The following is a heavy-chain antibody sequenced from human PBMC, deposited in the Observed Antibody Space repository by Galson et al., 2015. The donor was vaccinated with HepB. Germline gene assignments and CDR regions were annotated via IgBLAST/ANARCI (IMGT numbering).Heavy chain of an antibody. Sequence: LRLSCAASGFPFSTYSMHWVRQAPGKGLEWVGVISYDGNNKYYGDSVRGRFTISRDNSKNTLYLETNSLRTDDTAVYYCAREKVAAVLSDALDPWGQGTLVTASS. CDR1: GFPFSTYS. CDR2: ISYDGNNK. V-gene: IGHV3-30-3*01. D-gene: IGHD6-13*01. CDR3: AREKVAAVLSDALDP. J-gene: IGHJ5*02.